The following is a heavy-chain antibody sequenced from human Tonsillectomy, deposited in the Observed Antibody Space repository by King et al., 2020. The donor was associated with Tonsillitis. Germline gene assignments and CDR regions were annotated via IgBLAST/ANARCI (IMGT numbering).Heavy chain of an antibody. CDR1: GGSISSYY. D-gene: IGHD5-18*01. J-gene: IGHJ3*02. CDR2: IYYSGST. CDR3: PRTRIQLWPNDAFDI. Sequence: QLQESGPGLVKPSETLSLTCTVSGGSISSYYWSWIRQPPGKGLEWIGYIYYSGSTNYNPSLKSRVTISVDTSKNQFSLKLSSVTAADTAVYYCPRTRIQLWPNDAFDIWGQGTMVTVSS. V-gene: IGHV4-59*08.